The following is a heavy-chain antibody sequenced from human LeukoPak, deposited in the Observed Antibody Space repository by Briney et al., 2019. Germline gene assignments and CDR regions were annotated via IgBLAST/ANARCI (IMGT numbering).Heavy chain of an antibody. CDR1: GFTFSSYS. J-gene: IGHJ5*02. V-gene: IGHV3-21*01. D-gene: IGHD2-2*01. CDR2: ISSSSSYI. Sequence: GGSLRLSCAASGFTFSSYSMNWVRQAAGKGLEWVSSISSSSSYIYYADSVKGRFTISRDNAKNSLYLQMNSLRAEDTAVYYCARDERAVVVPAAAMRRRWLDPCGQGTLVTVSS. CDR3: ARDERAVVVPAAAMRRRWLDP.